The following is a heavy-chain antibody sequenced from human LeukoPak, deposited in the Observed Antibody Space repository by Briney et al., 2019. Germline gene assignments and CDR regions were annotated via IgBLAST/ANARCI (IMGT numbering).Heavy chain of an antibody. Sequence: GGSLRLSCAASGFTFSSYGMHWVRQAPAKGLEWVAVISYDGSNKYYADSVKGRFTISRDNSKNTLYLQMNSLRAEDTAVYYCARDIVATIDYWGQGTLVTVSS. CDR3: ARDIVATIDY. D-gene: IGHD5-12*01. CDR2: ISYDGSNK. CDR1: GFTFSSYG. V-gene: IGHV3-30*03. J-gene: IGHJ4*02.